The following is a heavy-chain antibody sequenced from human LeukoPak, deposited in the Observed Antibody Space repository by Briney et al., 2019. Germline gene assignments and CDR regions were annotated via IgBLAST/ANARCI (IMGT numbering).Heavy chain of an antibody. CDR1: GYTFTIYS. D-gene: IGHD3-9*01. CDR3: ARGVLDLTYAFDI. J-gene: IGHJ3*02. CDR2: INTNTGNP. V-gene: IGHV7-4-1*02. Sequence: ASVKVSCKTSGYTFTIYSVNWVRQAPGQGPEWMGWINTNTGNPTYAQGFTGRFVFSMDTSVSTAYLQISSLKTEDTAVYHCARGVLDLTYAFDIWGLGTLVTVSS.